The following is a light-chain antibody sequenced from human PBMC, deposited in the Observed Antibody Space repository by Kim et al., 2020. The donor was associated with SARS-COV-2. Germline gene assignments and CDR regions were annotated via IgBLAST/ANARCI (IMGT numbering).Light chain of an antibody. V-gene: IGLV3-1*01. CDR1: KLGDKY. J-gene: IGLJ3*02. Sequence: STGHTASITCSGDKLGDKYACWYQQKPGQSPVLVIYQDSKRPSGIPERFSGSNSGNTATLTISGTQAMDEADYYCQAWDSSTHWVFGGGTKLTVL. CDR3: QAWDSSTHWV. CDR2: QDS.